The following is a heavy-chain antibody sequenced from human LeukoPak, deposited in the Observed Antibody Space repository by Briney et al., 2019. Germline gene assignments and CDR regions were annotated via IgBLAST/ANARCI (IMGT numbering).Heavy chain of an antibody. J-gene: IGHJ4*02. CDR1: GFTFSSYG. V-gene: IGHV3-23*01. CDR3: AKDVGATPDDFDY. CDR2: ISGSGGST. Sequence: GGTLRLSCAASGFTFSSYGMSWVRQAPGKGLEWVSAISGSGGSTYYADSVKGRFTISRDNSKSTLYLQMNSLRAEDTAVYYCAKDVGATPDDFDYWGQGTLVTVSS. D-gene: IGHD1-26*01.